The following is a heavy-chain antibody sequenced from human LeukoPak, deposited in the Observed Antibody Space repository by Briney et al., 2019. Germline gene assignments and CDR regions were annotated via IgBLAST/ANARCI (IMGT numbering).Heavy chain of an antibody. CDR3: ARENSYSSGWYGSDY. D-gene: IGHD6-19*01. Sequence: SGTLSLTCAVSGGSISSSNWWSWVRQPPGKGLERIGEIYHSGSTNYNPSLKSRVTISVDKSKNQFSLKLSSVTAADTAVYYCARENSYSSGWYGSDYWGQGTLVTVSS. V-gene: IGHV4-4*02. CDR2: IYHSGST. J-gene: IGHJ4*02. CDR1: GGSISSSNW.